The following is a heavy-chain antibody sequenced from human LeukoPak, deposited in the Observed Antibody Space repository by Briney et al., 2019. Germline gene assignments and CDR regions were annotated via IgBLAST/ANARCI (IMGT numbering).Heavy chain of an antibody. CDR3: ARGSSSDWPLEY. Sequence: ASVKVSCKASGYTFINYAIHWVRQAPGQRLEWMGWINPYNGDTEYSQKLQGRVTITKDTSATTTYMDLSTVKSEDTAVYYCARGSSSDWPLEYWGRGILVTVSS. D-gene: IGHD6-19*01. J-gene: IGHJ4*02. CDR2: INPYNGDT. CDR1: GYTFINYA. V-gene: IGHV1-3*01.